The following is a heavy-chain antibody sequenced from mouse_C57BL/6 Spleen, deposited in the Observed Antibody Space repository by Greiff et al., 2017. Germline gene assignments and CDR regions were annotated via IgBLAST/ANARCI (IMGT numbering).Heavy chain of an antibody. J-gene: IGHJ2*01. Sequence: EVQLVESGAELVKPGASVKLSCTASGFNITDYYMHWVKQRTEQGLEWIGRIYPEDGETKYAQKFQGKATITADTSSNTAYLQLSSLTSEDTAVXYCASYTTVVGYWGQGTTLTVSS. D-gene: IGHD1-1*01. CDR3: ASYTTVVGY. CDR2: IYPEDGET. CDR1: GFNITDYY. V-gene: IGHV14-2*01.